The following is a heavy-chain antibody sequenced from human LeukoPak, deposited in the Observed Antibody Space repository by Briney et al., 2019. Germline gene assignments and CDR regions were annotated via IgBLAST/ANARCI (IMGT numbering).Heavy chain of an antibody. CDR2: MHYSGSS. V-gene: IGHV4-61*01. CDR3: ARRNRGYFDY. J-gene: IGHJ4*02. CDR1: GDSVSSDSYY. D-gene: IGHD1-14*01. Sequence: KPSETLSLTCTVSGDSVSSDSYYWSWIRQPPGKGLEWIGYMHYSGSSNYNPSLKSRVIISVDTSKNQFSLKLSSVTAADTAVYYCARRNRGYFDYWGQGTLVTVSS.